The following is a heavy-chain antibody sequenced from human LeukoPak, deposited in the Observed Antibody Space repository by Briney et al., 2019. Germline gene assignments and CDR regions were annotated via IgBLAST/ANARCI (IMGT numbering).Heavy chain of an antibody. CDR1: GFTFSSYS. CDR2: ISSSSTTM. Sequence: GGSLRLSCAASGFTFSSYSMNWVRQAPGKGLEWVSYISSSSTTMYYADSVKGRFTISRDNAKNSLYLQMNSLSAEDTAVYYCARDEGGTYPLDYWGQGTLVTVSS. V-gene: IGHV3-48*04. J-gene: IGHJ4*02. CDR3: ARDEGGTYPLDY. D-gene: IGHD1-26*01.